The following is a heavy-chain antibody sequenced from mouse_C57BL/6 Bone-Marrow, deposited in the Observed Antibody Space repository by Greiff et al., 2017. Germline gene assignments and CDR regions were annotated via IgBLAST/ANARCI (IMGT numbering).Heavy chain of an antibody. CDR2: IDPNSGGT. CDR1: GYTFTSYW. D-gene: IGHD4-1*01. J-gene: IGHJ3*01. CDR3: ARSHWAWFAY. V-gene: IGHV1-72*01. Sequence: QQSCTASGYTFTSYWMHWVKQRPGRGLEWIGRIDPNSGGTKYNEKFKSKATLTVDKPSSTAYMPRSSLTSEDAAVYYCARSHWAWFAYWGQGTLVTVSA.